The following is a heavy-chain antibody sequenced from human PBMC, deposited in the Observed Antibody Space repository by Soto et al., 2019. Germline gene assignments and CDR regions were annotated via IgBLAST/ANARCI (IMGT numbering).Heavy chain of an antibody. J-gene: IGHJ6*02. CDR2: IYYSGST. D-gene: IGHD2-21*01. V-gene: IGHV4-39*01. CDR3: ARHIRGNSCMDV. CDR1: GGSISNSGDY. Sequence: PSETHCLTCSVSGGSISNSGDYWGWIRQPPGKGLECIGSIYYSGSTSYNPSLKSRVTISVDTSKNQFSLKLSSVTAADTAVYYCARHIRGNSCMDVWGQGTTVTVSS.